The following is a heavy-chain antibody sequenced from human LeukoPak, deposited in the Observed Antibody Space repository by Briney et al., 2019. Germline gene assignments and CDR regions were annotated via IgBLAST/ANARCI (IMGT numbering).Heavy chain of an antibody. CDR3: ARAEYYGSGSYFTESYYYMDV. CDR2: MNPNSGNT. Sequence: GASVKVSCKASGYTFTSYDINWVRQATGQGREWMGWMNPNSGNTGYAQRFQGRVTITRNTSISTAYMELSSLRSDDTAVYFCARAEYYGSGSYFTESYYYMDVWGKGTTVTVSS. CDR1: GYTFTSYD. J-gene: IGHJ6*03. D-gene: IGHD3-10*01. V-gene: IGHV1-8*01.